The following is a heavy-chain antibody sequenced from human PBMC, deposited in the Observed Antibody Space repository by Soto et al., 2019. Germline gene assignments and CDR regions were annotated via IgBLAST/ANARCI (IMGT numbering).Heavy chain of an antibody. Sequence: EVQLLESGGGLVQPGGSLRLSCAASGFISSAYAMSWVRQAPGKGVKWVSGISASGGSTYYTESVKGRFAISRDNSKNTLYLQMNSLRAEDTAVYYCAKDYDFQYWGQGALVTVTS. CDR3: AKDYDFQY. CDR2: ISASGGST. D-gene: IGHD4-17*01. CDR1: GFISSAYA. V-gene: IGHV3-23*01. J-gene: IGHJ4*02.